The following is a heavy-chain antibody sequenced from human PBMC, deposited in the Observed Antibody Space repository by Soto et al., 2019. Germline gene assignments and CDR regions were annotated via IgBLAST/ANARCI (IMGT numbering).Heavy chain of an antibody. Sequence: SETLSLTCTVSGGSISSYYWSWIRQPPGKGLEWIGYIYYSGSTNYNPSLKSRVTISVDTSKNQFSLKLSSVTAADTAVYYCASVYEEWLIPGPMDVWGKGTTVTVSS. CDR2: IYYSGST. CDR3: ASVYEEWLIPGPMDV. J-gene: IGHJ6*03. D-gene: IGHD2-8*01. CDR1: GGSISSYY. V-gene: IGHV4-59*08.